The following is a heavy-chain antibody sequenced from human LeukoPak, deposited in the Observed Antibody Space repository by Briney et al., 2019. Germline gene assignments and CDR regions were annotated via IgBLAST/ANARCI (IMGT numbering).Heavy chain of an antibody. V-gene: IGHV4-59*08. CDR2: IYYSGST. D-gene: IGHD3-3*01. CDR3: ARRGGSALSEWLLEFDY. Sequence: SETLSLTCTVSGGSISSYYWSWIRQPPGKGLEWIGYIYYSGSTNYNPSLKSRVTISVDTSKNQFSLKLSSVTAADTAVYYCARRGGSALSEWLLEFDYWGQGTLVTVSS. CDR1: GGSISSYY. J-gene: IGHJ4*02.